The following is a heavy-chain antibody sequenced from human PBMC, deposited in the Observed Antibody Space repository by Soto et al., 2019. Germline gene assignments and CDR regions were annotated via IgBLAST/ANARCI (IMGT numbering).Heavy chain of an antibody. J-gene: IGHJ4*02. Sequence: QVQLVQSGAEVNKPGASVKVSCKASGYTCSSYFISWVRQAPGQGLEWMGWISAYNGNTNYAQNLQGRVTMTTDTSTSTAYMELASLRTDDTVVYYCARDLPPVDYWGQGTLVTVSS. CDR1: GYTCSSYF. V-gene: IGHV1-18*01. CDR2: ISAYNGNT. CDR3: ARDLPPVDY.